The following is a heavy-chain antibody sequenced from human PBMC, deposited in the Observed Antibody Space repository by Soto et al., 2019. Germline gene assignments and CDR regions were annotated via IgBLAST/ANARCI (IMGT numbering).Heavy chain of an antibody. Sequence: ASVKVSCKASGYTFTRYFMHWVRQAPGQGLEWMGIINPSGGSTSYSQRFQGRVTMTTDTSTSTVYMELRSLRSEDTAMYYCARDTTTRGYQDNWFDPWGQGTLVPVSS. CDR2: INPSGGST. V-gene: IGHV1-46*01. J-gene: IGHJ5*02. D-gene: IGHD3-22*01. CDR3: ARDTTTRGYQDNWFDP. CDR1: GYTFTRYF.